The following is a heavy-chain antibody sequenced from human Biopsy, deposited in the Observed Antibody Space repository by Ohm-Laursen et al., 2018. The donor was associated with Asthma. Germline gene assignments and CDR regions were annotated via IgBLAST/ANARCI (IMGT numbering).Heavy chain of an antibody. Sequence: SLRLSCTASGFTFSDYYMSWIRQAPGKGLEWISYINGKSNSIEYADSVKGRFTISRDNAKNSLYLQMNSPRAEDTAVYYCARDSYSSGLYDDFESWGQGTLVTVSS. CDR1: GFTFSDYY. CDR2: INGKSNSI. V-gene: IGHV3-11*01. J-gene: IGHJ4*02. CDR3: ARDSYSSGLYDDFES. D-gene: IGHD6-19*01.